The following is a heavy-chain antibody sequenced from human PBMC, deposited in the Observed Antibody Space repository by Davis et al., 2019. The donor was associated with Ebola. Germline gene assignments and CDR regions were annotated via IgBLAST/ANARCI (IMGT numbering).Heavy chain of an antibody. V-gene: IGHV3-23*01. CDR3: AKAPRLRFLEWLFLDL. CDR2: ISGSGGST. CDR1: GFTFSSYA. Sequence: GESLKISCAASGFTFSSYAMSWVRQAPGKGLEWVSAISGSGGSTYYADSVKGRFTISRDNSKNTLYLQMNSLRAEDTAVYYCAKAPRLRFLEWLFLDLWGRGTLVTVSS. J-gene: IGHJ2*01. D-gene: IGHD3-3*01.